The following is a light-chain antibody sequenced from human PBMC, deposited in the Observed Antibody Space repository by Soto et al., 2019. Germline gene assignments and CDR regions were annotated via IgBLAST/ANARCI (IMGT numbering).Light chain of an antibody. CDR2: GAS. CDR1: QSVSSN. V-gene: IGKV3-15*01. Sequence: EIVMTQSPATLSVSPGERATLSCRASQSVSSNLAWYQQKPGQAPRLLIYGASTRATGIPARFSGSGSGTEFTLTTSSLQSEDFATYYCQQYNDYSAWTFGQGTKVDIK. CDR3: QQYNDYSAWT. J-gene: IGKJ1*01.